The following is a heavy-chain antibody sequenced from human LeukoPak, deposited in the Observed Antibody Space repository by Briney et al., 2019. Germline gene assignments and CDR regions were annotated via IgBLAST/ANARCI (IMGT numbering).Heavy chain of an antibody. J-gene: IGHJ6*03. Sequence: GASVKVSCKASGYTFTSYGISWVRQAPGQGLEWMGWISAYNGNTNYAQKLQGRVTMTTDTSTSTAYMELRSLRSDDTAVYYCARDPYGSGTWPSMDVWGKGTTDTVSS. CDR2: ISAYNGNT. CDR3: ARDPYGSGTWPSMDV. V-gene: IGHV1-18*01. CDR1: GYTFTSYG. D-gene: IGHD3-10*01.